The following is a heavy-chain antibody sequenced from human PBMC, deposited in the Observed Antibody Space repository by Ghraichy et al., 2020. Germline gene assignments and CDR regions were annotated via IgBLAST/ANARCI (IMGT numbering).Heavy chain of an antibody. V-gene: IGHV3-64D*06. Sequence: GGSLRLSCSASGFTFSSYAMHWVRQAPGKGLEYVSAISSNGGSTYYADSVKGRFTISRDNSKNTLYLQMSSLRAEDTAVYYCVKDRVWKTGHYYYYYMDVWGKGTTVTVSS. CDR1: GFTFSSYA. J-gene: IGHJ6*03. CDR3: VKDRVWKTGHYYYYYMDV. CDR2: ISSNGGST. D-gene: IGHD1-1*01.